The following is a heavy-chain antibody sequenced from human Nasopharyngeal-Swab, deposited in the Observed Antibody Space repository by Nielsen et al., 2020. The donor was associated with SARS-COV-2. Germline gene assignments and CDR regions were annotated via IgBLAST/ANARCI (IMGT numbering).Heavy chain of an antibody. Sequence: VRQATGKGLEWVANIKQDGSEKYYVDSVKGRFTISRDNAKNSLYLQMNSLRAEDTAVYYCARTKWLRFGYYYGMDVWGQGTTVTVSS. D-gene: IGHD5-12*01. CDR2: IKQDGSEK. CDR3: ARTKWLRFGYYYGMDV. V-gene: IGHV3-7*01. J-gene: IGHJ6*02.